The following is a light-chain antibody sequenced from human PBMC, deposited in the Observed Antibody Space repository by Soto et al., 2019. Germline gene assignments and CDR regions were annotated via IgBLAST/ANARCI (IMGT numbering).Light chain of an antibody. CDR2: DTS. Sequence: EIVLTQSPATLSLSPGERATLSCRASQSVSSYLAWYHHKPGQAPRLLIYDTSNRATGIPARFSGSGSGTDFTLTISSLEPEDFAVYYCQQRSNWRTFGQGTKLEIK. CDR3: QQRSNWRT. CDR1: QSVSSY. J-gene: IGKJ2*01. V-gene: IGKV3-11*01.